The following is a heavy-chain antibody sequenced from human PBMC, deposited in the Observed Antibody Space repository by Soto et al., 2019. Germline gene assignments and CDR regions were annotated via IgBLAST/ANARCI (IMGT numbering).Heavy chain of an antibody. V-gene: IGHV4-31*03. Sequence: SETLSLTCTVSGGSISSGGYYWSWIRQHPGKGLEWIGYIYYSGSTYYNPSLKSRVTISVDTSKNQFSLKLSSVTAADTAVYYCASVPEYPGGVYFQHWGQGTLVTVSS. CDR2: IYYSGST. J-gene: IGHJ1*01. CDR3: ASVPEYPGGVYFQH. CDR1: GGSISSGGYY.